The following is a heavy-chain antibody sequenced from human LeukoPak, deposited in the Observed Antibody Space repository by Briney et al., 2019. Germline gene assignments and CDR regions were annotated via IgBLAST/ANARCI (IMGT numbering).Heavy chain of an antibody. CDR1: GYSITSGYY. Sequence: SETLSLTCIVSGYSITSGYYWGWIRQPPGKGLEWIGSIYYSGSTYYTPSLKSRVTISVDTSKNQFSLKLTSVTAADTAVYYCARYDYYGSGSPDYWGQGTLVTVSS. V-gene: IGHV4-38-2*02. CDR2: IYYSGST. J-gene: IGHJ4*01. CDR3: ARYDYYGSGSPDY. D-gene: IGHD3-10*01.